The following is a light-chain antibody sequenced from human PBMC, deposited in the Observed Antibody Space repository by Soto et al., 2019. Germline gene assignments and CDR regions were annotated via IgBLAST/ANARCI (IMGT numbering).Light chain of an antibody. J-gene: IGLJ2*01. CDR3: CSYAGSSTDVL. V-gene: IGLV2-23*01. CDR1: SSDFGTYNL. CDR2: EDS. Sequence: QSVLTQPASVSGSPGQSITISCTGTSSDFGTYNLVSWYQQHPGKAPKLMIYEDSKRPSGVSNRFSGSKSVNTASLTISGLQAEDEADYYCCSYAGSSTDVLFGGGTKLTVL.